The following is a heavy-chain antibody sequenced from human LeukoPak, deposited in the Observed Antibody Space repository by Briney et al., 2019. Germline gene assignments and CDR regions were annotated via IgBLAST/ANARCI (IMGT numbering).Heavy chain of an antibody. J-gene: IGHJ4*02. D-gene: IGHD2-15*01. CDR3: ARERFSGGSQPHEGYFDY. CDR1: GFTFSSYS. V-gene: IGHV3-7*01. Sequence: GGSLRLSCAASGFTFSSYSMLWVRQAPGKGLEWVANIKQDGSEKYYVDSVKGRFTISRDNAKKSLYLQMNSLRAEDTAVYYCARERFSGGSQPHEGYFDYWGQGTLVTVSS. CDR2: IKQDGSEK.